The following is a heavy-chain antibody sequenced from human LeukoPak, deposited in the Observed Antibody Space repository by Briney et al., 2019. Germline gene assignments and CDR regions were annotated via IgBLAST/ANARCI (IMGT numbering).Heavy chain of an antibody. D-gene: IGHD5-18*01. CDR1: GGSINSYY. V-gene: IGHV4-59*01. CDR3: ARTTEGGYTYDYFYYYYMDV. CDR2: IYYSGST. J-gene: IGHJ6*03. Sequence: SETLSLTCTVSGGSINSYYWSWIRQPPAKGLEWIGYIYYSGSTNYNPSLKSRVTISLDTSKNQFSLKLSSVTAADTAVYYCARTTEGGYTYDYFYYYYMDVWGKGTTVTISS.